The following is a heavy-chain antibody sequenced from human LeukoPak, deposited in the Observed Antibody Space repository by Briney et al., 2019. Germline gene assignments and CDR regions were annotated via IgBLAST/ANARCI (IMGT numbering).Heavy chain of an antibody. CDR1: GDSISSSSYY. D-gene: IGHD3-16*01. Sequence: TPEALSLSCTVSGDSISSSSYYWGWIRQPPGEGLGWFGTIYYSGTTYYNPSLQSRVTISVDTSKNQFSLKLSSVTAADTAVYYCARVKNSYGDAFDIWGQGTMVTVSA. V-gene: IGHV4-39*01. J-gene: IGHJ3*02. CDR3: ARVKNSYGDAFDI. CDR2: IYYSGTT.